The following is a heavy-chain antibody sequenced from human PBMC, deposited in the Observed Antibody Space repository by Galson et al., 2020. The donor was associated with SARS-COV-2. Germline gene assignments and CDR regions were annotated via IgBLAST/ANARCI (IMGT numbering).Heavy chain of an antibody. V-gene: IGHV3-53*04. CDR3: ARDRWESAFDI. D-gene: IGHD1-26*01. CDR1: GFTVSSNY. J-gene: IGHJ3*02. CDR2: IYSGGST. Sequence: GESLKLPCAASGFTVSSNYMSWVRPAPGKGLEWVSVIYSGGSTYYADPVKGRFTISRHNSKNTLYRQMNSLRAEDTAVYYCARDRWESAFDIWGQGTMVTVSS.